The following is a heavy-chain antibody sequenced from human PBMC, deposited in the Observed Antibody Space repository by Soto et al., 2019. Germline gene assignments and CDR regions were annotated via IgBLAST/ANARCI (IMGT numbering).Heavy chain of an antibody. CDR2: ISSTSNYI. CDR3: ARDLNCRGGSWYSDWFDP. V-gene: IGHV3-21*01. D-gene: IGHD2-15*01. J-gene: IGHJ5*02. CDR1: GFTFSDYS. Sequence: EVQLVESGGGLVKPGGSLRLSCVDSGFTFSDYSMNWVRQTPGQGLEWVASISSTSNYIYYADSVKGRFTISRDNAKSSLYLQMSSLRAEDTAVYYCARDLNCRGGSWYSDWFDPWGEGTLVTVAS.